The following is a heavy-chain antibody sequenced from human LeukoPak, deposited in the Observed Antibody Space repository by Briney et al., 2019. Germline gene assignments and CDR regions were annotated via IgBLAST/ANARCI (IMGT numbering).Heavy chain of an antibody. CDR1: GFTFDDYA. J-gene: IGHJ4*02. CDR2: ISWNSGSI. D-gene: IGHD3-22*01. Sequence: GGSLRLSCAASGFTFDDYAMHWVRQAPGKGLEWVSGISWNSGSIGYADSVKGRFTISRDNAKNSLYLQMNSLRAEDTALYYCAKGSYYYDSSGYDYWGQGTLVTVSS. V-gene: IGHV3-9*01. CDR3: AKGSYYYDSSGYDY.